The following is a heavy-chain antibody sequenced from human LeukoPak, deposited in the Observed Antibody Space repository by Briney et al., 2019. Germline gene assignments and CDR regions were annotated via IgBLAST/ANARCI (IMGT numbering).Heavy chain of an antibody. Sequence: PGGSLRLSCAASGFTFDDYGMSWVRQAPGKGLEWVSGINWNGGSTGYVDAVKCRLTISRDNAKNSLYLQMNSLRAEDTALYYCARVFEAAPGGGTRGVYYFDYWGQGTLVTVSS. D-gene: IGHD3-16*01. CDR1: GFTFDDYG. CDR2: INWNGGST. CDR3: ARVFEAAPGGGTRGVYYFDY. V-gene: IGHV3-20*04. J-gene: IGHJ4*02.